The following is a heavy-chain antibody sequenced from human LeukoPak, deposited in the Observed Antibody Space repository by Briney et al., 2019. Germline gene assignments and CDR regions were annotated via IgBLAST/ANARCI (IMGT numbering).Heavy chain of an antibody. V-gene: IGHV1-8*01. D-gene: IGHD1-26*01. CDR3: AREGGVSGADPTRGHYYYYGMDV. Sequence: ASVKVSCKASGYTFTSYDINWVRQATGQGLEWMGWMNPNSGNTGYAQKFQGRVTMTRNTSISTAYMELSSLRSEDTAVYYCAREGGVSGADPTRGHYYYYGMDVWGQGTTVTVSS. J-gene: IGHJ6*02. CDR1: GYTFTSYD. CDR2: MNPNSGNT.